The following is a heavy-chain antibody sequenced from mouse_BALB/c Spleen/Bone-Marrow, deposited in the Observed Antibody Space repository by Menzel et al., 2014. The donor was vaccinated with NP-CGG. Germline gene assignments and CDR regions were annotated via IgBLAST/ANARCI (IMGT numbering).Heavy chain of an antibody. D-gene: IGHD2-1*01. CDR3: ARDVGCGNYFVY. CDR1: GFTFSDFY. J-gene: IGHJ3*01. V-gene: IGHV7-1*02. CDR2: SRNKAKHYTT. Sequence: EVQVVESGGGLVQPGDSLRLSCATSGFTFSDFYMEWVRQPPGKRLEWIAASRNKAKHYTTEYSASVKGRFIVSRDTSQSILYLQMNALRAEDTAIYYCARDVGCGNYFVYWGQGTLVTVSA.